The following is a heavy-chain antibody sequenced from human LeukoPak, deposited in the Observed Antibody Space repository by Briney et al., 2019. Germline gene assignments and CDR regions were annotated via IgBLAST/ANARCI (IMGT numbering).Heavy chain of an antibody. CDR2: IDRDDDK. V-gene: IGHV2-70*01. J-gene: IGHJ5*02. Sequence: ECGPALFKPPQTLTLTFTFSWFSLTTSGMCVSWIRQPSGKALEWIALIDRDDDKYYSTSLKPRLTISKDTSNNQMVLTITNMDPVDTATYYCARSRQLVVPAAFDFGRYNWFDPWGQGTLVTVSS. CDR1: WFSLTTSGMC. D-gene: IGHD2-2*01. CDR3: ARSRQLVVPAAFDFGRYNWFDP.